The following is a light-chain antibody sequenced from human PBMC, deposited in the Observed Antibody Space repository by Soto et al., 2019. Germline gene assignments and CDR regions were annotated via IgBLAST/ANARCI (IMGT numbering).Light chain of an antibody. CDR1: SSDVGGYNF. V-gene: IGLV2-8*01. CDR2: DVT. CDR3: SSYAGSSIPVA. Sequence: QSALTQPPSASGSPGQSVTISCTGASSDVGGYNFVSWYQHHPGKAPRLMIYDVTQRPSGVPDRFSGSKSGNTAPLTVSGLQVDDEAYYYCSSYAGSSIPVAFGGGTKLTVL. J-gene: IGLJ2*01.